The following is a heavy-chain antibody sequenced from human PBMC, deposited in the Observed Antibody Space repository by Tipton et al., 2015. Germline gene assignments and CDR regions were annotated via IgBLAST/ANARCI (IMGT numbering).Heavy chain of an antibody. J-gene: IGHJ3*01. D-gene: IGHD7-27*01. CDR1: GGSVNNGHFY. CDR2: IFSGGST. Sequence: GLVKPSETLSLTCTVSGGSVNNGHFYWSWIRQPPGKGLEWLGYIFSGGSTNSNPSVKSRVTIFLTSNNQFSLDMSSATAADTAVYYCARLPGGGTLYAFDVWGQGTVVTVSS. CDR3: ARLPGGGTLYAFDV. V-gene: IGHV4-61*01.